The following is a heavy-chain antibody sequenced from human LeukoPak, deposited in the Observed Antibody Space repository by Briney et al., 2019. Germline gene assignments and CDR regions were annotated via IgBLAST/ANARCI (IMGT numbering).Heavy chain of an antibody. CDR2: ISSSSSPI. J-gene: IGHJ4*02. Sequence: GGSLRLSCAASGFTFSSYSLNWVRQAPGQGLEWLSYISSSSSPIYYADSVKGRFTISRDNAKNSLYLQMTSLRAEDTAVYYCAKDHSGNSDYWGQGTLVTVSS. CDR3: AKDHSGNSDY. V-gene: IGHV3-48*01. CDR1: GFTFSSYS. D-gene: IGHD2-21*02.